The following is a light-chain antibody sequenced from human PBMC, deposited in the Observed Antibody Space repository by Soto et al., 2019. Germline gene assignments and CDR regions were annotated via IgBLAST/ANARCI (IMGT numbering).Light chain of an antibody. CDR1: QSVSSN. CDR3: QQYGTSPPT. V-gene: IGKV3-15*01. J-gene: IGKJ1*01. CDR2: GAS. Sequence: EIVMTQSPATLSVSPGERATLSCLASQSVSSNLAWYQQKPGQAPRLLIYGASTRATGIPARFSGSGSGTDFTLTISRLEPEDFAVYNCQQYGTSPPTFGQGTKVDIK.